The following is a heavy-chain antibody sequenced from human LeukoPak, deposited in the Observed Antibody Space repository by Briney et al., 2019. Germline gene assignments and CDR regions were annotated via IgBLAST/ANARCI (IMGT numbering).Heavy chain of an antibody. J-gene: IGHJ1*01. Sequence: ASVKVSFKASGYTFTSYYMHWVRQAPGQGLEWMGIINPSGGSTSYAQKFQGRATMTRDTSTSTVYMELSSLRSEDTAVYYCARDGGVVGYCSSTSCYWGYFQHWGQGTLVTVSS. V-gene: IGHV1-46*03. CDR1: GYTFTSYY. D-gene: IGHD2-2*01. CDR3: ARDGGVVGYCSSTSCYWGYFQH. CDR2: INPSGGST.